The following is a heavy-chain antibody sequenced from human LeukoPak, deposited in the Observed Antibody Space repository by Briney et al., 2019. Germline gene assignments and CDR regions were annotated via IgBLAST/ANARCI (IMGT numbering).Heavy chain of an antibody. Sequence: ASVKVSCKASGYTFTSYGISWVRQAPGQGLEWMGWISAYNGNTNYAQKLQGRVTITADPSRDTAYMELTSLRSEDTAMYYCVTEGYCTSDNCYVHWGQGTLVTVSS. V-gene: IGHV1-18*01. CDR2: ISAYNGNT. CDR3: VTEGYCTSDNCYVH. CDR1: GYTFTSYG. J-gene: IGHJ5*02. D-gene: IGHD2-8*01.